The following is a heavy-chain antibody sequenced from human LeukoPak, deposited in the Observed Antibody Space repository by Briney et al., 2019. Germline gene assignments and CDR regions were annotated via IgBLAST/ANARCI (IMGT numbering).Heavy chain of an antibody. CDR2: MYYSGGT. V-gene: IGHV4-59*01. J-gene: IGHJ4*02. CDR1: GGSINGYY. D-gene: IGHD5-24*01. Sequence: PSETLSLICTVSGGSINGYYWSWIRQPPGKGLEWIGHMYYSGGTNYNPSLKSRVTISVDTSRNQFSLKLSSVTAADTAVYYCVRRCQDAYTLYCFDYWGQGTLVTVSS. CDR3: VRRCQDAYTLYCFDY.